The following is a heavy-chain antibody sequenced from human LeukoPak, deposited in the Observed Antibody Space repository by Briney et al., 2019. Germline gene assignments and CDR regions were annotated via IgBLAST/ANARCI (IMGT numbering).Heavy chain of an antibody. V-gene: IGHV3-23*01. D-gene: IGHD6-13*01. CDR3: AKGAAAGKVDWFDP. J-gene: IGHJ5*02. Sequence: GGSLRLSCAASGFTFSSYAMSWVRQAPGKGLEWVSDISGSGGSTYYADSVKGRFTTSRDNSKNTLYLQVNSLRAEDTAVYYCAKGAAAGKVDWFDPWGQGTLVTVSS. CDR2: ISGSGGST. CDR1: GFTFSSYA.